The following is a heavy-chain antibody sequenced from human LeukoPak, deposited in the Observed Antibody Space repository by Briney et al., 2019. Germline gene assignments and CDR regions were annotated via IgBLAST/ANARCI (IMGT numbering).Heavy chain of an antibody. CDR3: ARSYSSGS. V-gene: IGHV3-23*01. CDR2: ISGSGGST. Sequence: GGSLRLSCVASGFTFSSYAMNWVRQAPGKGLEWVSGISGSGGSTYYADSVKGRFTISSDNSKNTLYLQMTSLRAEDTAIYYCARSYSSGSWGQGTLVTVSS. D-gene: IGHD6-19*01. CDR1: GFTFSSYA. J-gene: IGHJ4*02.